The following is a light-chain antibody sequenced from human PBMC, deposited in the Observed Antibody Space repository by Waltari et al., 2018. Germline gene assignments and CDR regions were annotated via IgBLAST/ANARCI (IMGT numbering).Light chain of an antibody. V-gene: IGKV1-39*01. Sequence: DIQMTQSPSSLSASVGERVTITCRASQSISTYLNWYQQKPGKAPKLLISAVSNLQSGVPSRFTGSGSGTDFTLTINSLQPEDFATYYCQQSYRTPFTFGPGTKVDI. CDR3: QQSYRTPFT. CDR1: QSISTY. CDR2: AVS. J-gene: IGKJ3*01.